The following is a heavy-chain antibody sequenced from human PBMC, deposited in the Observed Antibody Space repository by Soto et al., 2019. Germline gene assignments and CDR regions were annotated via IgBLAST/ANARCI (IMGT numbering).Heavy chain of an antibody. V-gene: IGHV1-3*01. CDR1: GYTFTSYA. CDR2: INAGNGNT. Sequence: ASVKVSCKASGYTFTSYAMHWVRQAPGQRLEWMGWINAGNGNTKYTQKFQGRVTITRNTSASTAYMEVSSLRSEDTALYYCATGPRREYWGQGTLVTVSS. CDR3: ATGPRREY. J-gene: IGHJ4*02.